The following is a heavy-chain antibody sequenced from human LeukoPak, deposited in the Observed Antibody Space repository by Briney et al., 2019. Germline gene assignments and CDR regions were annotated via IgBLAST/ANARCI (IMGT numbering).Heavy chain of an antibody. D-gene: IGHD6-19*01. CDR2: TYYRSKWYN. CDR3: ARLVSSGLNWSGA. J-gene: IGHJ5*02. CDR1: GHNLPSNRAP. Sequence: SQTLPHPHSLSGHNLPSNRAPGHWIRQSPSRGLEWLGRTYYRSKWYNDYAVSVKSRITIKPDTTKNQLSLQLNSLTPEDTAVYGCARLVSSGLNWSGAWVRGGLVSVSS. V-gene: IGHV6-1*01.